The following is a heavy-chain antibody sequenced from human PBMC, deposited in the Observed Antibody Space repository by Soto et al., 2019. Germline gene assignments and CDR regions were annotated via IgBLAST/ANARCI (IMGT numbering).Heavy chain of an antibody. J-gene: IGHJ5*02. D-gene: IGHD4-4*01. V-gene: IGHV3-7*03. CDR3: AITTSTVSYWFDP. CDR2: IKEDGGEP. CDR1: GFSFSSYW. Sequence: EIQLMQSGGGLVRPGGSLRLSCAASGFSFSSYWMSWVRQAPGKGPEWVANIKEDGGEPHYVDSVKGRFTISRDNTENSLFLQMNNLRAEDSAIYYCAITTSTVSYWFDPWGPGTQVTVSS.